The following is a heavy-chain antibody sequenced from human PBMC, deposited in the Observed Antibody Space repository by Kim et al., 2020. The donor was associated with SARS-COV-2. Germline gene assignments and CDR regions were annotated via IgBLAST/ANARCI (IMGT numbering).Heavy chain of an antibody. CDR1: GFTFSLYS. D-gene: IGHD3-10*01. CDR3: AKDRGNYFQFDY. Sequence: GGSLRLSCVASGFTFSLYSMNWVRQAPGKGLEWVSSISRTGSNLYYADSVKGRFTISRDNDKNLVHLEMKSLRDEDTAVYYCAKDRGNYFQFDYWGPGTLVTVSS. J-gene: IGHJ4*02. V-gene: IGHV3-48*02. CDR2: ISRTGSNL.